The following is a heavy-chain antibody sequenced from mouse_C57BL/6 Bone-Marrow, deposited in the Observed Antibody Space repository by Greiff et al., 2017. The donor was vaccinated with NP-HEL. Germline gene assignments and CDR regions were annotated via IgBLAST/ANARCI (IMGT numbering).Heavy chain of an antibody. V-gene: IGHV14-4*01. Sequence: EVQLQQSGAELVRPGASVKLSCTASGFNIKDDYMHWVKQRPEQGLEWIGWIDPENGDTEYASKFQGKATITADTSSNTAYLQLSSLTSEDTAVYYCTRSIYYDYDLMDYWGQGTSVTVSS. CDR3: TRSIYYDYDLMDY. D-gene: IGHD2-4*01. J-gene: IGHJ4*01. CDR2: IDPENGDT. CDR1: GFNIKDDY.